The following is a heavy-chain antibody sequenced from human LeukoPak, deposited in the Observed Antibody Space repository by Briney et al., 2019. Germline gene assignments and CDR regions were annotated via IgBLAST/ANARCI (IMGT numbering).Heavy chain of an antibody. CDR2: INTDGTTT. J-gene: IGHJ4*02. CDR1: RFNFSSYW. D-gene: IGHD3-22*01. CDR3: AKGQSGYPD. V-gene: IGHV3-74*01. Sequence: GGSLRLSCVASRFNFSSYWMHWVRQAPGKGLVWVSRINTDGTTTTYADSVKGRFTISRDNSKNTLYLQMNSLRAEDTAVYYCAKGQSGYPDWGQGTLVTVSS.